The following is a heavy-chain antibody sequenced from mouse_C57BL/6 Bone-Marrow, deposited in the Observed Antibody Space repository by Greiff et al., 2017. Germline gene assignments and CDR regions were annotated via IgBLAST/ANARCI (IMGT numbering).Heavy chain of an antibody. CDR3: ARRAYYSNSWFAY. D-gene: IGHD2-5*01. CDR1: GFTFSSYG. Sequence: VQLQQSGGDLVKPGGSLKLSCAASGFTFSSYGMSWVRQTPDKRLEWVATISSGGSYTYYPDSVKGRFTISRDNAKNTLYLQMSSLKSEDTAMYYCARRAYYSNSWFAYWGQGTLVTVSA. V-gene: IGHV5-6*01. CDR2: ISSGGSYT. J-gene: IGHJ3*01.